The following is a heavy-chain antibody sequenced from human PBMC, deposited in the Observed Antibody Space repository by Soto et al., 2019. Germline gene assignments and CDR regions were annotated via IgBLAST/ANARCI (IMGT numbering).Heavy chain of an antibody. CDR3: AKGLAVAGPYYYGMDV. D-gene: IGHD6-19*01. CDR2: ISGSGDYT. V-gene: IGHV3-23*01. J-gene: IGHJ6*02. Sequence: GGSLRLSCAASGFTFSSYAMTWVRQAPGKGLEWDSSISGSGDYTYYADSVKGRFTISRDNSKNTLYLQMNSLRAEDTAVYYCAKGLAVAGPYYYGMDVWGQGTTVPVSS. CDR1: GFTFSSYA.